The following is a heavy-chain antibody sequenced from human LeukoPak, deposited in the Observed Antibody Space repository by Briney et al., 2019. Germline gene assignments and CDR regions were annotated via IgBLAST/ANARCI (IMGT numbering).Heavy chain of an antibody. CDR1: GFTFSSYA. CDR3: AKDLQSITVIVVVMGDY. Sequence: GGSLRLSCAASGFTFSSYAMSWVRQAPGKGLEWVSAISGSGGSTYYADSVKGRFTISRDNSKNTLYLQMNSLRAEDTAVYYCAKDLQSITVIVVVMGDYWGQGTLVTVSS. J-gene: IGHJ4*02. D-gene: IGHD3-22*01. V-gene: IGHV3-23*01. CDR2: ISGSGGST.